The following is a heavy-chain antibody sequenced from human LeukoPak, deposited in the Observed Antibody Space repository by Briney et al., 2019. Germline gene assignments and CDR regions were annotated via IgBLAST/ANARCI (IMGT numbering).Heavy chain of an antibody. Sequence: GGSLRLSCAASGFTFSSYSMNWVRQAPGKGLEWVSSISSSSSYIYYADSVKGRFTISRDNAKNSLYLQMNSLRAEDTAVYYCARPSTDYDFWSGLDFDYWGQGTLVTVSS. CDR2: ISSSSSYI. CDR3: ARPSTDYDFWSGLDFDY. J-gene: IGHJ4*02. CDR1: GFTFSSYS. V-gene: IGHV3-21*01. D-gene: IGHD3-3*01.